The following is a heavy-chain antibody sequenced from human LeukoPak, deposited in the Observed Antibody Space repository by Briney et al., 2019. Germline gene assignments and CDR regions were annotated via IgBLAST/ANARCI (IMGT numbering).Heavy chain of an antibody. CDR1: GGSFSGYY. J-gene: IGHJ4*02. D-gene: IGHD2-2*01. V-gene: IGHV4-34*01. CDR2: INHSGST. Sequence: SETLSLTCAVYGGSFSGYYWSWIRQPPGKGLGWIGEINHSGSTNYNPSLKSRVTISVDTSKNQFSLKLSSVTAADTAVYYCARVPGYHIDYWGQGTLVTVSS. CDR3: ARVPGYHIDY.